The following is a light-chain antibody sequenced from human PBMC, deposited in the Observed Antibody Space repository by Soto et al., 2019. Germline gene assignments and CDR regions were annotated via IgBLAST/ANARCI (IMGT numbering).Light chain of an antibody. CDR1: ENVGSY. CDR3: QHRSNWPPAT. V-gene: IGKV3-11*01. Sequence: ETVLTQSPGTLSLSPGERASLYCRASENVGSYLAWYQQKSGQPPRLLIFDASHRATGIPARISGSGSGTDFTLTISSLEPGDFGVYFCQHRSNWPPATFGQGTKLEIK. J-gene: IGKJ2*01. CDR2: DAS.